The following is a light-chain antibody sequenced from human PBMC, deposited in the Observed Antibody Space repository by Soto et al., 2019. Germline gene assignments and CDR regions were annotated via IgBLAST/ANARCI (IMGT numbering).Light chain of an antibody. Sequence: QSVLTQPPSASGTPGQRVTISCSGSSSNIGSNTVNWYQQLPGTAPKLLIYSNNQQPSGVADRFSGYKSGTSASLAISGLQYEDEAYYYCAAWDDSLSWVFGGGTKLTVL. V-gene: IGLV1-44*01. CDR1: SSNIGSNT. CDR2: SNN. CDR3: AAWDDSLSWV. J-gene: IGLJ3*02.